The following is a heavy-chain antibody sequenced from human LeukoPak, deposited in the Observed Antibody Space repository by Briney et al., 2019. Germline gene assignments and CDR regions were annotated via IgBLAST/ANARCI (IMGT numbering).Heavy chain of an antibody. V-gene: IGHV1-2*02. D-gene: IGHD2-8*01. CDR1: GYTFTGYY. CDR2: INPNSGGT. Sequence: ASVKVSCKASGYTFTGYYMHWVRQAPGQGLEWMGWINPNSGGTNYAQKFQGRVTMTRDTSISTAYMELSRLRSDDTAVYYCATLRLRRIVYAIVDAFDIWGQGTMVTVSS. CDR3: ATLRLRRIVYAIVDAFDI. J-gene: IGHJ3*02.